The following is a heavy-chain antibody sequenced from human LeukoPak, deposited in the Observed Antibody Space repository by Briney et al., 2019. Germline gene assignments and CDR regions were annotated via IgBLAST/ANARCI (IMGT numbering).Heavy chain of an antibody. V-gene: IGHV3-30*02. CDR2: IRSDESNK. CDR3: GRDPPDGYGDNYGAFDI. J-gene: IGHJ3*02. Sequence: GGSLRLSCAASGFTFSNYGMHWVRQAPGKGLEWVAFIRSDESNKYYADSVKGRFTISRDDSKGTLYLQMNSLRAEDTAVYYCGRDPPDGYGDNYGAFDIWGQGTMVTVSS. D-gene: IGHD4-23*01. CDR1: GFTFSNYG.